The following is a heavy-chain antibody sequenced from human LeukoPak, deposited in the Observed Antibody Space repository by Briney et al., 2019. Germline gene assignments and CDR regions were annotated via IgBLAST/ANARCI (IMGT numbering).Heavy chain of an antibody. D-gene: IGHD3-3*01. CDR3: ARRYYDFWSGYYASYYYYYYMDV. J-gene: IGHJ6*03. Sequence: PGGSLRLSCAASGFTFSDYYMSWIRQAPGKGLEWVSYISSSGSTVYYADSVKGRFTISRDNAKNSLYLQMNSLRAEDTAVYYCARRYYDFWSGYYASYYYYYYMDVWGKGTTVTVSS. V-gene: IGHV3-11*01. CDR2: ISSSGSTV. CDR1: GFTFSDYY.